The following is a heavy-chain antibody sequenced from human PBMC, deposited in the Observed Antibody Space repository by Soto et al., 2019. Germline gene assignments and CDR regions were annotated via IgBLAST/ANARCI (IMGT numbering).Heavy chain of an antibody. CDR3: ARAAATHFDN. CDR1: GDSISNYF. Sequence: SETLSLTCTVSGDSISNYFWTWIRQPAGKGLEWIGRIYTSGSTNYNPSLRSRVTMSLDTSKNQFSLRLSSVTAADTAVYYCARAAATHFDNWGQGLLVTVS. J-gene: IGHJ4*02. D-gene: IGHD6-25*01. V-gene: IGHV4-4*07. CDR2: IYTSGST.